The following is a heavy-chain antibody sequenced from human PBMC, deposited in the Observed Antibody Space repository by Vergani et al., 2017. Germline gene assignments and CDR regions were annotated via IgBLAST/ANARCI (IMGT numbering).Heavy chain of an antibody. CDR1: VYNFKNYY. J-gene: IGHJ4*02. V-gene: IGHV1-46*02. Sequence: QVQLVQSGAAVKKPGASAKVSCTASVYNFKNYYMHWLRLAPGQGFQWMGVVNFVTGAATSPQKFEGRITMTRDTSTATFYMDLSSLKYEDTAIYYCARSIGYCTSGSCRPYYFDLWGQGTLVTVSS. CDR3: ARSIGYCTSGSCRPYYFDL. D-gene: IGHD2-15*01. CDR2: VNFVTGAA.